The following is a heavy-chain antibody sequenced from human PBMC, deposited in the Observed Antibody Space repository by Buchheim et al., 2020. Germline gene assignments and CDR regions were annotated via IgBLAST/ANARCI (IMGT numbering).Heavy chain of an antibody. V-gene: IGHV3-30*18. CDR3: AKDRWVGSSCFDY. CDR2: ISYDGSNK. D-gene: IGHD6-13*01. Sequence: QVQLVESGGGVVQPGRSLRLSCAASGFTFSSYGMHWVRQAPGKGLEWVAVISYDGSNKYYADSVKGRFTISRDNSKNTLYLQMNSLRAEDTAVYYCAKDRWVGSSCFDYWGQGTL. CDR1: GFTFSSYG. J-gene: IGHJ4*02.